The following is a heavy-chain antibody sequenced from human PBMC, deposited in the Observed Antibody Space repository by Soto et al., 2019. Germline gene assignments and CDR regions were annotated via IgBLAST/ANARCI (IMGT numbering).Heavy chain of an antibody. V-gene: IGHV4-59*01. CDR2: VYYTGRT. CDR3: AKEMTTIHFNLFDP. Sequence: GKGLEWIGCVYYTGRTNVNPSFKSRVSMSVDTSKNQFSLNLNPATAADTATYFCAKEMTTIHFNLFDPWGTGTLVTVSS. J-gene: IGHJ5*02. D-gene: IGHD4-4*01.